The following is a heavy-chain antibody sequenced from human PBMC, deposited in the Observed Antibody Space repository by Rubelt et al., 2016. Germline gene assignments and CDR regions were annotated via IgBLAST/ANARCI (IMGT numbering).Heavy chain of an antibody. V-gene: IGHV4-34*01. D-gene: IGHD1-1*01. CDR3: ARQEIQLFGADGMDV. J-gene: IGHJ6*02. Sequence: QVQLQQWGAGLLKPSETLSLTCAVYGGSFSGFYWSWIRQPPGKGLEWIGSISYSGTTYSNPALKSRVTISVDTSKNQFSQMLSSVTAADTAVDYCARQEIQLFGADGMDVWGQGTTVTVSS. CDR2: ISYSGTT. CDR1: GGSFSGFY.